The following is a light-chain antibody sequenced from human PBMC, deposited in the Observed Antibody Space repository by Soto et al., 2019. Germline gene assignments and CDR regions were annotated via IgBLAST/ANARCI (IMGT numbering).Light chain of an antibody. J-gene: IGKJ5*01. CDR2: DAS. CDR3: QQFNSYPIT. CDR1: QGISSA. V-gene: IGKV1-13*02. Sequence: AIQLTQSPSSLSASVGDRVTITCRASQGISSALAWYQQKPGKAPKLLIYDASSLESGVPSRFSGSGSGTDFARTISSLQPEDFAPYYCQQFNSYPITFGQGTRLEIK.